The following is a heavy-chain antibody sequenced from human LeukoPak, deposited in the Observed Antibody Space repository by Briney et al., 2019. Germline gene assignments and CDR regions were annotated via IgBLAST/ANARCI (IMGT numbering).Heavy chain of an antibody. CDR3: AKPFLGGVGASGPGVAFDI. CDR1: GFTFSSYG. CDR2: IWYDGSNK. V-gene: IGHV3-33*06. Sequence: GRSLRLSCAASGFTFSSYGMHWVRQAPGKGLEWVAVIWYDGSNKYYADSVKGRFTISRDNSKNTLYLQMNSLRAEDTAVYYCAKPFLGGVGASGPGVAFDIWGQGTMVTVFS. J-gene: IGHJ3*02. D-gene: IGHD1-26*01.